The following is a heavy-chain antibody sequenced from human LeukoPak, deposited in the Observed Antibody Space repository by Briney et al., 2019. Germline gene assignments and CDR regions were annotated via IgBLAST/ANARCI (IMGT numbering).Heavy chain of an antibody. V-gene: IGHV4-38-2*01. D-gene: IGHD2-2*01. Sequence: SETLSLTCAVSGYSISSGYYWGWIRQPPGKGLEWIGSIYHSGSTYYNPSLESRVTISVDTSKNQFSLKLSSVTAADTAVYYCARGMGKDIVVVPAAYYYYYMDVWGKGTTVTVSS. CDR1: GYSISSGYY. J-gene: IGHJ6*03. CDR3: ARGMGKDIVVVPAAYYYYYMDV. CDR2: IYHSGST.